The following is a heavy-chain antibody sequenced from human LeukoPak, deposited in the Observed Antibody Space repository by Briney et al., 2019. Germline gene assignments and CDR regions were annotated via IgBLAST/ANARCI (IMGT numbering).Heavy chain of an antibody. J-gene: IGHJ4*02. CDR2: ISGSGGST. D-gene: IGHD6-13*01. Sequence: GGSLRLSCAAPGFTFSSYAMSWVRQAPGKGLEWVSAISGSGGSTYYADSVKGRFTISRDNAKNSLYLQMNSLRDEDTAVYYCARDRSAGTRELSDYWGQGTLVTVSS. CDR1: GFTFSSYA. CDR3: ARDRSAGTRELSDY. V-gene: IGHV3-23*01.